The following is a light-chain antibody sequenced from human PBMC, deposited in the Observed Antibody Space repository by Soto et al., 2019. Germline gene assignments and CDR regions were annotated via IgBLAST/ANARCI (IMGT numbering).Light chain of an antibody. CDR2: EVI. CDR3: SSYTRSITLK. V-gene: IGLV2-14*03. J-gene: IGLJ2*01. Sequence: QSALTQPASVSGSPGQSITISCTGTSSDVGDFNYVSWYQQHPGKAPKLLIYEVIKRPSGISDRFSGSKSGNTASLTISGLQTEDEADYYCSSYTRSITLKFGGGTKLTVL. CDR1: SSDVGDFNY.